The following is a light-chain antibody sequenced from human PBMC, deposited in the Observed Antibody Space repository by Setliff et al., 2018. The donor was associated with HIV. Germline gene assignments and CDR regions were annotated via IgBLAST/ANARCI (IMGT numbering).Light chain of an antibody. V-gene: IGLV1-44*01. Sequence: SALAQPPSASGTPGQRVIISCSGSGSSIGSNSVNWYQQLPGAAPKLLIYNNNQRPSGVPDRFSGSKSCTSASLAIGGLQSEDEAEYFCASWDDSLNGHYVFGTGTKVT. CDR3: ASWDDSLNGHYV. J-gene: IGLJ1*01. CDR2: NNN. CDR1: GSSIGSNS.